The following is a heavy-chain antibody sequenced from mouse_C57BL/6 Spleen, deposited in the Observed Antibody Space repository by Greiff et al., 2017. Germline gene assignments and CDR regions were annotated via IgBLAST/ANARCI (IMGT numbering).Heavy chain of an antibody. J-gene: IGHJ3*01. CDR1: GFNIKDDY. CDR2: IDPENGDT. D-gene: IGHD1-1*02. Sequence: EVKLQESGAELVRPGASVKLSCTASGFNIKDDYMHWVKQRPEQGLEWIGWIDPENGDTEYASKFQGKATITADTSSNTAYLQLSSLTSEDTAVYYCTTSGGNPWLAYWGQGTLVTVSA. CDR3: TTSGGNPWLAY. V-gene: IGHV14-4*01.